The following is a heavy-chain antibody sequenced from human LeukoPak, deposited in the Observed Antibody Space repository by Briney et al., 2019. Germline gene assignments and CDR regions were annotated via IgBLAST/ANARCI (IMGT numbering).Heavy chain of an antibody. CDR1: GFTFSSYA. CDR2: ISGSGGST. D-gene: IGHD6-13*01. J-gene: IGHJ5*02. CDR3: AKRIAAAGTNWFDP. V-gene: IGHV3-23*01. Sequence: GALRLSCAASGFTFSSYAMSWVRQAPGKGLEWVSAISGSGGSTYYADSVKGRFTISRDNTKNTLYLQMNSLRAEDTAVYYCAKRIAAAGTNWFDPWGQGTLVTVSS.